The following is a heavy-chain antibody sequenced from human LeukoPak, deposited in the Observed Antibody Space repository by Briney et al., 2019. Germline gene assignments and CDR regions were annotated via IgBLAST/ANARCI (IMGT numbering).Heavy chain of an antibody. CDR1: GFTFSSYW. CDR2: IKQDGSEK. D-gene: IGHD3-22*01. CDR3: ARDKSVYYDTSGSRFDY. V-gene: IGHV3-7*01. J-gene: IGHJ4*02. Sequence: GGSLRLSCAASGFTFSSYWMSWVRQAPGKGLEWVANIKQDGSEKYYVDSVKGRFTISRDNAKNSLYLQMDSLRAEDTAVYYCARDKSVYYDTSGSRFDYWGQGTLVTVSS.